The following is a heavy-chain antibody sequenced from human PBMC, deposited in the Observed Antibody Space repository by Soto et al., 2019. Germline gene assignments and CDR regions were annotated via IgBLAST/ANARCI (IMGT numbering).Heavy chain of an antibody. V-gene: IGHV1-24*01. CDR1: GYTLTELS. J-gene: IGHJ3*02. Sequence: ASVKVSCKVSGYTLTELSMHWVRQAPGKGLEWMGGFDPEDGETIYARKFQGRVTMTEDTSTDTAYMELSSLRSEDTAVYYCARGDILTGNDAFDIWGQGTMVTVSS. CDR2: FDPEDGET. CDR3: ARGDILTGNDAFDI. D-gene: IGHD3-9*01.